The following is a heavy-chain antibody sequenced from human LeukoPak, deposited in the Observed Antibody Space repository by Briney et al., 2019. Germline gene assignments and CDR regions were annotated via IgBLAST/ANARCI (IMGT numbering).Heavy chain of an antibody. CDR2: INHSGST. J-gene: IGHJ4*02. Sequence: PSETLSLTCTVSGGSISSSSYYWGWIRQPPGKGLEWIGEINHSGSTNYNPSLKSRVTISVDTSKNQFSLKLSSVTAADTAVYYCARHGDSSGLDYWGRGTLVTVSS. D-gene: IGHD6-19*01. V-gene: IGHV4-39*01. CDR3: ARHGDSSGLDY. CDR1: GGSISSSSYY.